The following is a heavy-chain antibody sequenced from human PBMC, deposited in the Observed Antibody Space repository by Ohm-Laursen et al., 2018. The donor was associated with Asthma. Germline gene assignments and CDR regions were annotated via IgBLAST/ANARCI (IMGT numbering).Heavy chain of an antibody. CDR1: GYTFSRYS. D-gene: IGHD1-26*01. V-gene: IGHV3-21*01. Sequence: SLRLSCLASGYTFSRYSIHWVRQIPGKGLEWVASISTASSFIYYADSVRGRFTTSRDNARNSVYLQMNSLRAEDTALYYCARIGPEWELPGREYSLHHWGEGTLVTASS. J-gene: IGHJ1*01. CDR2: ISTASSFI. CDR3: ARIGPEWELPGREYSLHH.